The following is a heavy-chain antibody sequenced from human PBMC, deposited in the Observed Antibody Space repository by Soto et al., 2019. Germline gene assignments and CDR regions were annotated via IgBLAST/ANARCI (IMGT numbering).Heavy chain of an antibody. CDR2: IIPILGIA. D-gene: IGHD3-16*01. CDR3: ARDSQVWAEVDFDL. J-gene: IGHJ2*01. V-gene: IGHV1-69*04. CDR1: GGTFSSYT. Sequence: GASVKVSCKASGGTFSSYTISWVRQAPGQGLEWMGRIIPILGIANYAQKFQGRVTITADKSTSTAYMELSSLRSEDTAVYYCARDSQVWAEVDFDLWGRGTLVNVSS.